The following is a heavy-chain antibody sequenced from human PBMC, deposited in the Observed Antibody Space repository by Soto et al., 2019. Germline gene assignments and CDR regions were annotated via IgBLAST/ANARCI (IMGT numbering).Heavy chain of an antibody. CDR1: GYTFIHYG. J-gene: IGHJ2*01. V-gene: IGHV1-18*01. Sequence: ASVKVSCKASGYTFIHYGFYWVRQAPGQGLEWMGWISGYNGDTNYAQKLQGRVTMTTDTSTGTAYMELRSLISDDTAVYYCARRTIAYWYFDLWGRGTLVTVSS. CDR3: ARRTIAYWYFDL. D-gene: IGHD1-1*01. CDR2: ISGYNGDT.